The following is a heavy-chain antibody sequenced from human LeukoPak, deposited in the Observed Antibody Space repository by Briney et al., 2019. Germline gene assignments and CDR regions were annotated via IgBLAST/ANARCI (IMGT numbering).Heavy chain of an antibody. CDR1: GGSFSGYY. CDR2: INHSGST. Sequence: PSETLSLTCAVYGGSFSGYYWSWIRQPPGKGLEWIGEINHSGSTNYNPSLKSRVTISVDTSKNQFSLKLSSVTAADTAVYYCARPGSTGRYGSWFDPWGQGTLVTVSS. CDR3: ARPGSTGRYGSWFDP. D-gene: IGHD1-14*01. V-gene: IGHV4-34*01. J-gene: IGHJ5*02.